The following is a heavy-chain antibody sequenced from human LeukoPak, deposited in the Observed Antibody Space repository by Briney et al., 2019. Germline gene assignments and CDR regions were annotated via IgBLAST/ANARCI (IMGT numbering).Heavy chain of an antibody. D-gene: IGHD2-15*01. J-gene: IGHJ4*02. CDR3: AVVNYFDF. CDR1: GYTLTSYY. V-gene: IGHV1-2*02. Sequence: EASVKVSCKASGYTLTSYYMHWMRQAPGQGLEWMGWINPNSGGTNYAQKFQGRVTMTWATSISTAYMDLSRLGSDDTAVYYCAVVNYFDFWGQGTLVTVSS. CDR2: INPNSGGT.